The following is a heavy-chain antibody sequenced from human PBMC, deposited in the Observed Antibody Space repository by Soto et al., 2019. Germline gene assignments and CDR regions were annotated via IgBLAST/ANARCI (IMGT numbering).Heavy chain of an antibody. V-gene: IGHV1-2*04. CDR2: IDPNSGAT. CDR3: ARGGGSIFAPLP. CDR1: GYTFTGYY. Sequence: QVQLVQSGAEVKKPGASVKVSCQAFGYTFTGYYIHWVRQAPGQGLEWMAYIDPNSGATKYAKKFQGLVTLTRDTSTRTAYMELTSLSSDDTAVYDCARGGGSIFAPLPWGQGTLVTVSS. J-gene: IGHJ5*02. D-gene: IGHD3-10*01.